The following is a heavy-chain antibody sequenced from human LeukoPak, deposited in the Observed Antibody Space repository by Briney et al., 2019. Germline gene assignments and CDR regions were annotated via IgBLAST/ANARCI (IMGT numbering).Heavy chain of an antibody. V-gene: IGHV4-4*07. D-gene: IGHD2-2*01. Sequence: SETLSLTCTVSGGSISSYYWSWIRQPAGKGLEWIGRIYTSGSTNYNPSLKSRVTMSVDTSKNQFPLKLSSVTAADTAVYYCARDFCSSTSCSYYFDYWGQGTLVTVSS. CDR2: IYTSGST. CDR1: GGSISSYY. CDR3: ARDFCSSTSCSYYFDY. J-gene: IGHJ4*02.